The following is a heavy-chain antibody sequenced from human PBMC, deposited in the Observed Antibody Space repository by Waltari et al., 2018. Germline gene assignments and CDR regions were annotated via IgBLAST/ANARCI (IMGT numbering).Heavy chain of an antibody. Sequence: QVQLQQSGPGLVKPSQTLSLTCATSGDSVSSNNAAWNGIRQSPSRGLEWLGSTSYRSKCYNDYAVSVKSRITINPDTSKIQFSLQLNSVTPEDTAVYYCARDGGSYSSVWFDPWGQGTLVTVSS. V-gene: IGHV6-1*01. CDR2: TSYRSKCYN. J-gene: IGHJ5*02. CDR1: GDSVSSNNAA. D-gene: IGHD1-26*01. CDR3: ARDGGSYSSVWFDP.